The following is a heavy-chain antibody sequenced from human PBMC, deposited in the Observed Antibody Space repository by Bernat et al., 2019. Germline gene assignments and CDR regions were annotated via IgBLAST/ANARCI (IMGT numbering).Heavy chain of an antibody. D-gene: IGHD3-10*01. CDR3: AKDLCITILRGLRSCYYGMDV. J-gene: IGHJ6*02. CDR2: ISGDGGST. Sequence: EVHLVESGGGVVQPGGSLRLSCAASGFTFDDYAMHWVRQAPGKGLEWVSLISGDGGSTYYADSVKSRFTVSRDNSKNSLYLQMNSLRTEDTALYYCAKDLCITILRGLRSCYYGMDVWSQGTTVTVS. CDR1: GFTFDDYA. V-gene: IGHV3-43*02.